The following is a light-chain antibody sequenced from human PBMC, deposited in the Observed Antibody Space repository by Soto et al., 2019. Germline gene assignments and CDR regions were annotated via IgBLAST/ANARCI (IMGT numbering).Light chain of an antibody. Sequence: EIVMTQSPAILSVSPGEGATISCRASQSVHSDLAWYQQKPGQAPRLLIYDASTRATGIPPRFSGSGSGTEFTLTISSLQSEDFAVYYCQQYTNWTPLTFGGGTKVEI. V-gene: IGKV3-15*01. CDR1: QSVHSD. J-gene: IGKJ4*01. CDR3: QQYTNWTPLT. CDR2: DAS.